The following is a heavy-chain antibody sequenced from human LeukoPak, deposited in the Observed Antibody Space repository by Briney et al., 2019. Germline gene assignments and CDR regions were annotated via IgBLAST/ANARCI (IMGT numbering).Heavy chain of an antibody. V-gene: IGHV3-7*04. Sequence: GGSLRLSCAASGITLSTYWMSWVRQAPGKGLEWVANIKQDGSEKNYVDSVKGRFTISRDNARNSLYLQMDSRSAEDTALYYCARGGLYWHIWGQGTMVTVSS. D-gene: IGHD2-15*01. CDR1: GITLSTYW. J-gene: IGHJ3*02. CDR2: IKQDGSEK. CDR3: ARGGLYWHI.